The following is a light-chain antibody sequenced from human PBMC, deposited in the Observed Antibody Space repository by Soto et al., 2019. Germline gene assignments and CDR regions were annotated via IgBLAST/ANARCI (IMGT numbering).Light chain of an antibody. CDR2: DAS. Sequence: EIVLTQSPATLSLSPGERATLSCRASQSVSSYLAWYQQKPGQAPRLLIYDASNRATGIPARFSGGGSGTDFTLSISSLELEDFALYYCEQRFNWPRFTFGQGTKLEIK. CDR3: EQRFNWPRFT. J-gene: IGKJ2*01. CDR1: QSVSSY. V-gene: IGKV3-11*01.